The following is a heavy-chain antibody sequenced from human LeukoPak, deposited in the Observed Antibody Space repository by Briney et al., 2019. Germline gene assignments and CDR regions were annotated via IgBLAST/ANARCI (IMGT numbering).Heavy chain of an antibody. V-gene: IGHV3-48*04. D-gene: IGHD3-10*02. CDR3: VRGQLCSYYHDY. Sequence: PGGSLRLSCAASGFTFSSYSMNWVRQAPGKGLEWVSYISSSSSTIYYADSVRGRFTISRYNAKNSLYLKMNRLRAEDTDVYYCVRGQLCSYYHDYWGQGPLVPVSS. J-gene: IGHJ4*02. CDR2: ISSSSSTI. CDR1: GFTFSSYS.